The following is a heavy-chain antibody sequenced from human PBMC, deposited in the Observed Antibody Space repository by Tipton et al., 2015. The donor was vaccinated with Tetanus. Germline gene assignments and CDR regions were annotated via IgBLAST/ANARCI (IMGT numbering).Heavy chain of an antibody. CDR3: ARAHCSDGVCNFDY. V-gene: IGHV5-51*01. D-gene: IGHD2-8*01. Sequence: QLVQSGGEVKKPGESLKISCKGSGYIFNNYWIGWVRQMPGKGLEWMGIIYPGDSGTRYSPSFQGQVTISVDKSISTAYLQWSSLKASDTSMFYCARAHCSDGVCNFDYWGQGALVTVAS. CDR2: IYPGDSGT. J-gene: IGHJ4*02. CDR1: GYIFNNYW.